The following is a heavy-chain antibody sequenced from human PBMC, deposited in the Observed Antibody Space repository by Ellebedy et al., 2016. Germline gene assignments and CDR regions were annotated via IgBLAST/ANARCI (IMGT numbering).Heavy chain of an antibody. J-gene: IGHJ4*02. CDR2: IKQDGSEE. Sequence: GGSLRLSCAASGFTFVGYWMSWVRQAPGKGLEWVANIKQDGSEENYVDSVKGRFTISRDNAKNSLYLQMNSLRDEDTAVYYCARDMWYSSRGYWGQGTLVTVSS. CDR3: ARDMWYSSRGY. V-gene: IGHV3-7*01. CDR1: GFTFVGYW. D-gene: IGHD6-13*01.